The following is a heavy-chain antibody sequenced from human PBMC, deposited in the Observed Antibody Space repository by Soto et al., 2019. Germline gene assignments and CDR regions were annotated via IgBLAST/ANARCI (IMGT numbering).Heavy chain of an antibody. Sequence: GGSLRLSCAASGFTFSSYAMHWVRQAPGKGLEWVAVISYDGSNKYYADSVKGRFTISRDNSKNTLYLQMNSLRAEDTAVYYCARDYDFWSGYISHWGQGTLVTVSS. CDR2: ISYDGSNK. V-gene: IGHV3-30-3*01. D-gene: IGHD3-3*01. CDR3: ARDYDFWSGYISH. CDR1: GFTFSSYA. J-gene: IGHJ4*02.